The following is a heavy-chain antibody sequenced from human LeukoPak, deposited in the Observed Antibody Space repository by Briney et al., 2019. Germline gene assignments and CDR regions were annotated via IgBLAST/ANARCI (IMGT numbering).Heavy chain of an antibody. D-gene: IGHD6-13*01. J-gene: IGHJ4*02. CDR2: ISYDGSNN. CDR3: AKDHSSSWAFDY. V-gene: IGHV3-30*18. CDR1: GFTLSSYG. Sequence: GGSLRLSCAASGFTLSSYGMHWVPPAPGKGLGWVAVISYDGSNNYYTASVKGRVTISRDNSKSTLYLQMNSLRAEDTAVYYCAKDHSSSWAFDYWGQGTLVTVSS.